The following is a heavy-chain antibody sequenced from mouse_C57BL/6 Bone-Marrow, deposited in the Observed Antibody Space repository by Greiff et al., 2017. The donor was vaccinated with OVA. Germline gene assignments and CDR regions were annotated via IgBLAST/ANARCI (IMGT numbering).Heavy chain of an antibody. Sequence: QVQLQQSGAELVRPGASVTLSCKASGYTFTDYEMHWVKQTPVHGLEWIGAIDPETGGPAYNQKFKGKALLTADISSSTAYMELRSLTSEDSAVYYCTRSYSNYGDFDYWGQGTTLTVSS. CDR3: TRSYSNYGDFDY. D-gene: IGHD2-5*01. CDR2: IDPETGGP. J-gene: IGHJ2*01. CDR1: GYTFTDYE. V-gene: IGHV1-15*01.